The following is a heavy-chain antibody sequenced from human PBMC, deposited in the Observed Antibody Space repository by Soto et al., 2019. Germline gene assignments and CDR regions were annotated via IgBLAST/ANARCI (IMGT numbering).Heavy chain of an antibody. V-gene: IGHV2-5*02. J-gene: IGHJ4*02. CDR2: IYWDDNE. CDR3: VYRDFGDYFFQF. Sequence: GLDLEWLALIYWDDNEVYSPSLKNRLTITKDTSKSQVVLTLATVDPVDTATYYCVYRDFGDYFFQFWGQGILVNASS. D-gene: IGHD4-17*01.